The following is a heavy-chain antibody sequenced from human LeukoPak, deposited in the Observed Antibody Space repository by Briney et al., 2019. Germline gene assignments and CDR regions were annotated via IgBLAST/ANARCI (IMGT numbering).Heavy chain of an antibody. CDR1: GFTFSSYS. J-gene: IGHJ5*02. V-gene: IGHV3-48*04. CDR2: ISSSSSTI. CDR3: ARDNLGYCSGGSCPT. Sequence: GGSLRLSCAASGFTFSSYSMNWVRQAPGKGLEWVSYISSSSSTIYYADSVKGRFTISRDNAKNSLYLQMNSLRAEDTAVYYCARDNLGYCSGGSCPTWGQGTLVTVSS. D-gene: IGHD2-15*01.